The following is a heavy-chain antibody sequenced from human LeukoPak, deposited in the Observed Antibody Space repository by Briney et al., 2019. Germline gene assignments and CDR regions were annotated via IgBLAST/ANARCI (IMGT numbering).Heavy chain of an antibody. CDR1: GFTFSSYA. J-gene: IGHJ4*02. CDR2: ISGSGGST. D-gene: IGHD3-10*01. CDR3: AKSCQFYGSGSYYADY. V-gene: IGHV3-23*01. Sequence: GGSLRLSCAASGFTFSSYAMSWVRQAPGKGLEWVSAISGSGGSTYYADSVKGRFTISRDNSKNTLYLQMNSLRAEDMAVYYCAKSCQFYGSGSYYADYWGQGTLVTVSS.